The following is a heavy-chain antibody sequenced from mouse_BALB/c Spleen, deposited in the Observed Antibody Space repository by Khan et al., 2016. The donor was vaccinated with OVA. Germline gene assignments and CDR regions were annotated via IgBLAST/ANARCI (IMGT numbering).Heavy chain of an antibody. CDR3: ARGGITTGYFDY. J-gene: IGHJ2*01. V-gene: IGHV1-87*01. CDR2: IYPGDGNT. D-gene: IGHD1-1*01. Sequence: QVRLQQSGTELARPGASVNLSCKASGYTFTGYWMQWVQQRPGQGLEWIGAIYPGDGNTRYTQKFKGKATLTADKSSSTAYMQLSSLASEDSAVYYCARGGITTGYFDYWGQGTTLTVSS. CDR1: GYTFTGYW.